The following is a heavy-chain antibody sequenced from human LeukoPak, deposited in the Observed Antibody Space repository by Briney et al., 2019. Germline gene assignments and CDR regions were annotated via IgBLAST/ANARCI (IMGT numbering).Heavy chain of an antibody. Sequence: GGSLRLSCAASGFTFSNYAMNWVRQVPGKGLEWVSVITGSGSSTHYSDSVKGRFTISRDNSKNTLYLQMGSLRVEDTGIYYCAKEDSGGTVEYWGQGTLVPVSS. CDR2: ITGSGSST. D-gene: IGHD4-23*01. CDR3: AKEDSGGTVEY. CDR1: GFTFSNYA. V-gene: IGHV3-23*01. J-gene: IGHJ4*02.